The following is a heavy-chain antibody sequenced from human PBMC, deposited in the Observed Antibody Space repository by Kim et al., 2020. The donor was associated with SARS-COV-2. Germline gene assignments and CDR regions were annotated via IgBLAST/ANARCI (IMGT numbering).Heavy chain of an antibody. D-gene: IGHD6-19*01. V-gene: IGHV1-18*01. J-gene: IGHJ4*02. CDR1: GVTFISYG. CDR2: ISAYNGNT. Sequence: ASVKVSCKASGVTFISYGISWVRQAPGQGLEWMGWISAYNGNTNYAQKLQGRVTMTTDTSTSTAYMELRSLRSDDTAVYYCARHGSGWPYFDYWGQGTLVTVSS. CDR3: ARHGSGWPYFDY.